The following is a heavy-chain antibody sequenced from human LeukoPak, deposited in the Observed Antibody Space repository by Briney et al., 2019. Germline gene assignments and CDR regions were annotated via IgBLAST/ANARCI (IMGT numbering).Heavy chain of an antibody. CDR1: GGSFSGYY. CDR2: INHSGST. J-gene: IGHJ4*02. D-gene: IGHD1-26*01. V-gene: IGHV4-34*01. CDR3: ANGGSSMRWYSGSYLMN. Sequence: SETLSLTCAVYGGSFSGYYWSWIRQPPGKGLEWIGEINHSGSTNYNPSLKSRVTISVDTSKNQFPLKLSSVTAADTAVYYCANGGSSMRWYSGSYLMNWGQGTLVTVSS.